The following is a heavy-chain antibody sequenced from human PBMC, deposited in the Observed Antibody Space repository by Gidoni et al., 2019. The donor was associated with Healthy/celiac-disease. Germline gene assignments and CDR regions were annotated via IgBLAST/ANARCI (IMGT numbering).Heavy chain of an antibody. V-gene: IGHV3-30*02. CDR2: IRYDGSNK. CDR1: GFTFSSYG. Sequence: QVQLVESGGGVVQPGGSLRLSCAASGFTFSSYGMHWVRQARGKGLEWVAFIRYDGSNKYYEDSVKGRFTISRDNSKNTLYLQMNSLRAEDTAVYYCAKEGDCSSTSCYNAFDIWGQGTMVTVSS. CDR3: AKEGDCSSTSCYNAFDI. D-gene: IGHD2-2*02. J-gene: IGHJ3*02.